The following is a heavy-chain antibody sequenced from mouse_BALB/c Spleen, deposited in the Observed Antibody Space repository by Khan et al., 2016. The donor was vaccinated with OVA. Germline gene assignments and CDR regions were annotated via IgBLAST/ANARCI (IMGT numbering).Heavy chain of an antibody. J-gene: IGHJ3*01. CDR3: APVGNYYLSFAY. V-gene: IGHV1S136*01. CDR2: IYPFNDDT. CDR1: GYTFTSYV. Sequence: EVQLQESGPELVKPGASVKLSCKASGYTFTSYVMHWVKQKPGLGLEWIGCIYPFNDDTKYNEKFKGKATLTSDKSSSTAYMELSSLSSEDSAVEYCAPVGNYYLSFAYWGQGTLVTVSA. D-gene: IGHD1-1*01.